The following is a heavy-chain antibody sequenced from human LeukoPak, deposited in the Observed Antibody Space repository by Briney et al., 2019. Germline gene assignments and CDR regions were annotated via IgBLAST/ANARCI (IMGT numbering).Heavy chain of an antibody. J-gene: IGHJ4*02. CDR2: IYYSGST. CDR1: GGSISSGDYY. D-gene: IGHD3-16*01. Sequence: PSQTLSVTCTVSGGSISSGDYYWSWIRQPPGKGLEWIGYIYYSGSTNYNPSLKSRVTISVDTSKNQFSLKLSSVTAADTAVYYCARDGGGLGVDYWGQGTLVTVSS. CDR3: ARDGGGLGVDY. V-gene: IGHV4-61*08.